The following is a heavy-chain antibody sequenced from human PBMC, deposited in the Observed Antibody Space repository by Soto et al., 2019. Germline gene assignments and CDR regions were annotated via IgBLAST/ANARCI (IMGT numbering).Heavy chain of an antibody. Sequence: GGSLRLSCAASGFTFSGYSMHWVRQVPGKGLEWVAVISSDGNKKSYVDAVKGRFTISRVNSKNTLFLQMNSLRSEDTAVYFCTQRVGVSASWTVDIWGQGTTVTVSS. J-gene: IGHJ3*02. CDR3: TQRVGVSASWTVDI. D-gene: IGHD1-26*01. CDR2: ISSDGNKK. V-gene: IGHV3-30*03. CDR1: GFTFSGYS.